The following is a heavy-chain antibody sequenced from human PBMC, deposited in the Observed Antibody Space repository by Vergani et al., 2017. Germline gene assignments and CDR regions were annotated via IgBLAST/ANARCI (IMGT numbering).Heavy chain of an antibody. J-gene: IGHJ6*02. CDR1: GYSFTSYW. V-gene: IGHV5-10-1*01. D-gene: IGHD5-18*01. CDR3: ARQIPQHLWFENYYYGMYV. Sequence: EVQLVQSGAEVKKPGESLRISCKGSGYSFTSYWISWVRQMPGKGLEWMGRIDPSDSYTNYSPSFPGDVTISADKSMSTAYLQWSSLKAADTAMYYCARQIPQHLWFENYYYGMYVWGQGTTVTVSS. CDR2: IDPSDSYT.